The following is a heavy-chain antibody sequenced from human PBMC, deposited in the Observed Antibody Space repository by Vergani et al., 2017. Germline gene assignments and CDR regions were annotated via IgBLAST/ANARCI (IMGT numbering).Heavy chain of an antibody. Sequence: EVQLVESGGGLVQPGRSLRLSCAASGFTFDDYAMHWVRQAPGKGLEWVSAISGSGGSTYYADSVKGRFTISRDNSKNTLYLQMNSLRAEDTAVYYCARARTEFDYWGQGTLVTVSS. D-gene: IGHD1-14*01. V-gene: IGHV3-23*04. CDR2: ISGSGGST. CDR3: ARARTEFDY. CDR1: GFTFDDYA. J-gene: IGHJ4*02.